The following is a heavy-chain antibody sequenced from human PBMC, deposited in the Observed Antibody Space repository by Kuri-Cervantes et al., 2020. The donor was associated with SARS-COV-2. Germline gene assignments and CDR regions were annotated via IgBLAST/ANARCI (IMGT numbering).Heavy chain of an antibody. CDR1: GFTSDDYA. D-gene: IGHD5-12*01. Sequence: GESLKISCAASGFTSDDYAMHWVRQAPGKGLEWVSLISWDGGSTYYADSVKGRFTISRDNSKNTLYLQMNSLRAEDTAVYYCARAYGGYVGFDYWGQGTLVTVSS. V-gene: IGHV3-43D*03. CDR2: ISWDGGST. J-gene: IGHJ4*02. CDR3: ARAYGGYVGFDY.